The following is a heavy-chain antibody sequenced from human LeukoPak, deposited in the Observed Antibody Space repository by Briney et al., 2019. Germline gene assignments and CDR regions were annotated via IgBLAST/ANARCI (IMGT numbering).Heavy chain of an antibody. CDR1: GGSISTYY. V-gene: IGHV4-59*01. CDR2: MYYSGST. CDR3: ARTSATTWTNHSDY. D-gene: IGHD4-17*01. Sequence: SETLSLTCTFSGGSISTYYWTWVRQSPGKGLEWIGYMYYSGSTNYNPSLKSRVTISVDTSKIESSLKLSSVTAADTAVYYCARTSATTWTNHSDYWGQGSLVTVSS. J-gene: IGHJ4*02.